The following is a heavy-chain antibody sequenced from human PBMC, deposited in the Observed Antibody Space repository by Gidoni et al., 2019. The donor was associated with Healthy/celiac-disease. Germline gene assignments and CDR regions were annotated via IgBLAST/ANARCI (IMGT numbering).Heavy chain of an antibody. V-gene: IGHV3-49*04. CDR3: TREDKYCSGGSCYSGY. CDR2: IRSKAYGGTT. Sequence: EVQLVESGGGLVQPGRSLRLSCTASGFTFGDYAMSWVRQAPGKGLEWVGFIRSKAYGGTTEYAASVKGRFTISRDDSKSIAYLQMNSLKTEDTAVYYCTREDKYCSGGSCYSGYWGQGTLVTVSS. D-gene: IGHD2-15*01. J-gene: IGHJ4*02. CDR1: GFTFGDYA.